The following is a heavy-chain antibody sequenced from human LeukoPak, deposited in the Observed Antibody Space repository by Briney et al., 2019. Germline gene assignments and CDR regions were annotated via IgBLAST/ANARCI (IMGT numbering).Heavy chain of an antibody. V-gene: IGHV1-2*02. Sequence: ASVKVSCKASGYTFTGYYMHWVRQAPGQGLEWMGWINPNSGGTNYAQKFQGRVTMTRDTSISTAYMELSRLRSDDTAVYYCARGHRGYDLGYYYYYMDVWGKGTTVTISS. D-gene: IGHD5-12*01. CDR1: GYTFTGYY. J-gene: IGHJ6*03. CDR3: ARGHRGYDLGYYYYYMDV. CDR2: INPNSGGT.